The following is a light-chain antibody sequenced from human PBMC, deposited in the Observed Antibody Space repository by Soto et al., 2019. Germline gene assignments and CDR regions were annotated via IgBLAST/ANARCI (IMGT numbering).Light chain of an antibody. J-gene: IGLJ2*01. Sequence: QSVLTQSPSVSTAPGQKVTISCSGSSSNIGNNYVSWYQQVPGTAPKLLIYDNNKRPSGIPDRFSGSKSGTSGTLDITGLLTGDDADYYCATWDGSLPGEVFGGGTKLTVL. CDR1: SSNIGNNY. V-gene: IGLV1-51*01. CDR2: DNN. CDR3: ATWDGSLPGEV.